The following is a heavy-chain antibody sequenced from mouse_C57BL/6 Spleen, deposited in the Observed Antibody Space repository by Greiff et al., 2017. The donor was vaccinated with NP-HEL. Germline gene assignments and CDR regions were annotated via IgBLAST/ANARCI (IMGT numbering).Heavy chain of an antibody. Sequence: EVQLVESGGGLVQSGRSLRLSCATSGFTFSDFYMEWVRQAPGKGLEWIAASRNKANDYTTEYSASVKDRFIVSRDTSQSILYLQMNALRAEDTAIYYCARDEYAMDYWGQGTSVTVSS. J-gene: IGHJ4*01. CDR3: ARDEYAMDY. V-gene: IGHV7-1*01. CDR1: GFTFSDFY. CDR2: SRNKANDYTT.